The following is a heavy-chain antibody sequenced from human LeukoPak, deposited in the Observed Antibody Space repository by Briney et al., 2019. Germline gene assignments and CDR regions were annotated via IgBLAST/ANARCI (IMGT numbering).Heavy chain of an antibody. V-gene: IGHV4-4*02. CDR2: ILHSGGT. J-gene: IGHJ4*02. CDR3: AGYNIPYTFEF. D-gene: IGHD1-14*01. CDR1: GGSISRCNW. Sequence: SETLSLTCAVSGGSISRCNWWSLVRQPPGKGLGWIGDILHSGGTNYNASVRSRLTISLDKSRNQFSLQLSSVTAADTAVYYCAGYNIPYTFEFWGLGTVVTVSS.